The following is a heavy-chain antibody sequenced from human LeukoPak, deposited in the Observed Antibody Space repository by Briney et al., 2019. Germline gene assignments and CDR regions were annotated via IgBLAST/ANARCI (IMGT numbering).Heavy chain of an antibody. CDR1: GFTFSSYA. J-gene: IGHJ5*02. CDR2: ISGSGGST. V-gene: IGHV3-23*01. CDR3: ANAALKYCGGGSCYFSDR. D-gene: IGHD2-15*01. Sequence: PGGSLRLSCAASGFTFSSYAMSWVRQAPGKGLEWVSAISGSGGSTYYADSVKGRFTISRDNSKNTLYLQMNSLRAEDTAVYYCANAALKYCGGGSCYFSDRWGQGTLVTVSS.